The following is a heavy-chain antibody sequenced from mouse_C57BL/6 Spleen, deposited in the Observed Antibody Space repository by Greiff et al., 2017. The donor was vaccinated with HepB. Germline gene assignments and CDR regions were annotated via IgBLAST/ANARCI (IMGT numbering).Heavy chain of an antibody. D-gene: IGHD1-1*01. CDR3: AKFITTLQHYFDY. J-gene: IGHJ2*01. CDR2: IYPGDGDT. Sequence: QVQLQQPGPELVKPGASVKISCKASGYAFSSSWMNWVKQRPGKGLEWIGRIYPGDGDTNYNGKFKGKATLTADKSSSTAYMQLSSLTSEDSAVYFCAKFITTLQHYFDYWGQGTTLTVSS. CDR1: GYAFSSSW. V-gene: IGHV1-82*01.